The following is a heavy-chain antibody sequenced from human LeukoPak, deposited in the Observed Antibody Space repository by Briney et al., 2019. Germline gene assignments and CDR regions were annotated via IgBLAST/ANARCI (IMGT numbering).Heavy chain of an antibody. D-gene: IGHD1-26*01. CDR3: ATIVAAAANDAFDL. CDR2: IVPSVDIA. CDR1: GGTFRRYT. Sequence: ASVKVSCKASGGTFRRYTIIWVRHAPGQGLEWMGRIVPSVDIANYAQKFQGRVTIIADKSTSTAYMDLSSLRSEDTAVYYCATIVAAAANDAFDLWGQGKMVTVSS. V-gene: IGHV1-69*02. J-gene: IGHJ3*01.